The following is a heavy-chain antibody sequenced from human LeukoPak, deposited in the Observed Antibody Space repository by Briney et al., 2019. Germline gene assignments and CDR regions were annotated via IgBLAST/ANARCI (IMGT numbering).Heavy chain of an antibody. J-gene: IGHJ4*02. CDR3: ARAHHNHY. V-gene: IGHV1-2*02. Sequence: ASVKNSVLSSGYTFTVYYMHGVRQAPGQGLEWMGWINPNSGATNYAQKFQGRVTVTRDTSIRTAYMELSSLRSDDTAVYYCARAHHNHYWGQGTLVTVSS. D-gene: IGHD1-14*01. CDR2: INPNSGAT. CDR1: GYTFTVYY.